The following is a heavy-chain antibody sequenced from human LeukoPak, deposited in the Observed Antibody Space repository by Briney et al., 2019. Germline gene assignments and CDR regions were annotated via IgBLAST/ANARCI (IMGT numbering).Heavy chain of an antibody. J-gene: IGHJ4*02. CDR1: GFTFSSYS. V-gene: IGHV3-21*01. D-gene: IGHD6-13*01. CDR2: ISSSSSYI. Sequence: KPGGSLRLSCAASGFTFSSYSMDWVRQAPGKGLEWVSSISSSSSYIYYADSVKGRFTISRDNAKNSLYLQMNSLRAEDTAVYYCASSYSSSWYVPGSADYWGQGTLVTVSS. CDR3: ASSYSSSWYVPGSADY.